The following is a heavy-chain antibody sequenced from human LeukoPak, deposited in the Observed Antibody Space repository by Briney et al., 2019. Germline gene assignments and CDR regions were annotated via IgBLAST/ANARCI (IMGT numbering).Heavy chain of an antibody. D-gene: IGHD6-19*01. V-gene: IGHV4-59*12. CDR3: ARDGDSSGWTRSDY. Sequence: SETLSLTCTVSDSSISSYYWSWIRQPPGKGLEWIGYIYYSGSTYYNPSLKSRVAISADRSKNQFSLKLSSVTAADTAVYYCARDGDSSGWTRSDYWGQGTLVAVSS. CDR1: DSSISSYY. CDR2: IYYSGST. J-gene: IGHJ4*02.